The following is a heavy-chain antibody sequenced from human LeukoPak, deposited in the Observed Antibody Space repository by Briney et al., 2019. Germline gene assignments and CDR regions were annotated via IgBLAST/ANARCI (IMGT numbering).Heavy chain of an antibody. V-gene: IGHV4-39*07. J-gene: IGHJ5*02. Sequence: PSETLSLTCTVSGGSISSSSYYWGWIRQPPGKGLEWIGSIYYSGSTYYNPSLKSRVTISVDTSKNQFSLKLSSVTAADTAVYYCARKGPAAGLSRWFDPWGQGTLVTVSS. CDR3: ARKGPAAGLSRWFDP. CDR2: IYYSGST. D-gene: IGHD6-13*01. CDR1: GGSISSSSYY.